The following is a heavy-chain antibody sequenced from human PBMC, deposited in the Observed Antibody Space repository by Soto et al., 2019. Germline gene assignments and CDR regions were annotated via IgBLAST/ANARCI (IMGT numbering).Heavy chain of an antibody. D-gene: IGHD1-26*01. Sequence: GGSLRLSCAASGFTFDDYTMHWVRQAPGKGLEWVSLISWDGGSTYYADSVKGRFTISRDNSKNYLYLQMNSLRTEDTALYYCAKEYRLRDLYYGMDVWGQGSTVTVS. CDR2: ISWDGGST. CDR3: AKEYRLRDLYYGMDV. CDR1: GFTFDDYT. V-gene: IGHV3-43*01. J-gene: IGHJ6*02.